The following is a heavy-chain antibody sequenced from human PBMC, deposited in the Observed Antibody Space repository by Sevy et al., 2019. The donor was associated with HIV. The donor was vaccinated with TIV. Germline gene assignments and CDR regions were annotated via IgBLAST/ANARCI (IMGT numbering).Heavy chain of an antibody. V-gene: IGHV3-48*01. D-gene: IGHD3-10*01. CDR1: GFTFSSYS. CDR3: ARVTSTGRYGMDV. J-gene: IGHJ6*02. CDR2: ISSSSSTI. Sequence: GGALRLSCAASGFTFSSYSMNWVRQAPGKGLEWVSYISSSSSTIYYADSVKGRFTISRDNAKTSLYLQMSSLRADDTAVYYCARVTSTGRYGMDVWGQGTTVTVSS.